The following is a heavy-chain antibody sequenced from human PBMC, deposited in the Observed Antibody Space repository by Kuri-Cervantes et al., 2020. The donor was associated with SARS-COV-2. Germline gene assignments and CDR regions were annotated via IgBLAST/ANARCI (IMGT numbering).Heavy chain of an antibody. CDR2: ISYDGSNK. D-gene: IGHD3-10*01. CDR3: AKNMVRGVTTGV. CDR1: GFTFSSYG. V-gene: IGHV3-30*18. J-gene: IGHJ6*02. Sequence: LSLTCAASGFTFSSYGMHWVRQAPGKGLEWVAVISYDGSNKCYADSVKGRFTISRDNSKNTLYLQMNSLRAEDTAVYYCAKNMVRGVTTGVWGQGTTVTVSS.